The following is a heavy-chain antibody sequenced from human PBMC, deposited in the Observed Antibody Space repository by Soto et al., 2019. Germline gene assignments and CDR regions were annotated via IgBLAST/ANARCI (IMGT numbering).Heavy chain of an antibody. CDR2: ISGTAYSK. Sequence: EVRLLESGGGLVQPGGSLRLSCAASGFGFDKYSMSWVRHAPGKGLEWVSGISGTAYSKHYADSVKGQFTISRDNFEKTLYLQMNSLRVEDTAVYYCAKSWGDTCQQSAFYFWGQGTMVTVSS. CDR3: AKSWGDTCQQSAFYF. D-gene: IGHD5-18*01. J-gene: IGHJ3*01. CDR1: GFGFDKYS. V-gene: IGHV3-23*01.